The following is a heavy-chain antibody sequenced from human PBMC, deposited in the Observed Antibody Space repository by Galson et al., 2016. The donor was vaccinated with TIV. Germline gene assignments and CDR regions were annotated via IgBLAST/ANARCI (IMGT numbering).Heavy chain of an antibody. V-gene: IGHV3-21*04. J-gene: IGHJ3*02. CDR3: TREDGNFVPVYDGFDI. CDR1: GFMFSKDN. Sequence: SLRLSCAASGFMFSKDNMHWVRQAPGKGLEGVACISGRGSYISYADSVKGRFTISRDNARTSLYLQMNSLTAEDTAMYYCTREDGNFVPVYDGFDIWGPGTMVTVSS. CDR2: ISGRGSYI. D-gene: IGHD4-23*01.